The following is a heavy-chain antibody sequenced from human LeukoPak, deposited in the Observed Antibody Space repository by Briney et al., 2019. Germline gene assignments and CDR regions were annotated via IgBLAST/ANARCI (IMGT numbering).Heavy chain of an antibody. CDR2: IRSKANKYAT. V-gene: IGHV3-73*01. D-gene: IGHD1-26*01. Sequence: GGSLRLSCAASGFTFSGSTMHWVRQASGKGLEWIGRIRSKANKYATAYTASVKGRFTISRDDSKNTAYLQMNSLKTEDTAVYYCSRSIVGATGDFDYWGQGTLVTVSS. CDR1: GFTFSGST. CDR3: SRSIVGATGDFDY. J-gene: IGHJ4*02.